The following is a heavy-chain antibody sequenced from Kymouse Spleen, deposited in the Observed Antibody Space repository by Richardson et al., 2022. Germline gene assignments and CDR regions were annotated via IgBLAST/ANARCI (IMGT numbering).Heavy chain of an antibody. D-gene: IGHD1-7*01. V-gene: IGHV4-34*01. CDR2: INHSGST. CDR1: GGSFSGYY. Sequence: QVQLQQWGAGLLKPSETLSLTCAVYGGSFSGYYWSWIRQPPGKGLEWIGEINHSGSTNYNPSLKSRVTISVDTSKNQFSLKLSSVTAADTAVYYCARGGLELDYYYGMDVWGQGTTVTVSS. CDR3: ARGGLELDYYYGMDV. J-gene: IGHJ6*02.